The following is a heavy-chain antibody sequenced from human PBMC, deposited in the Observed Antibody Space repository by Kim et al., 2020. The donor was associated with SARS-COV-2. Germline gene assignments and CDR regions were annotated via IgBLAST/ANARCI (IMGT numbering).Heavy chain of an antibody. Sequence: GGSLRLSCAASGFTFSSYGMHWVRQAPGKGLEWVAVISYDGSNKYYADSVKGRFTISRDNSKNTLYLQMNSLRAEDTAVYYCAKDREAVAGTVCDYWGQG. CDR1: GFTFSSYG. CDR3: AKDREAVAGTVCDY. V-gene: IGHV3-30*18. D-gene: IGHD6-19*01. CDR2: ISYDGSNK. J-gene: IGHJ4*02.